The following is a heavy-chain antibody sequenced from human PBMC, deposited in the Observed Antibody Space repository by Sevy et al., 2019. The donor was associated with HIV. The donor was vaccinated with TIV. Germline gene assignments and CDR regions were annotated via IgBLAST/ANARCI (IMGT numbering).Heavy chain of an antibody. CDR2: FDPEDGET. D-gene: IGHD3-22*01. J-gene: IGHJ3*02. CDR3: ATSPDYYDSSREAFDI. Sequence: ASVKVSCKVSGYTHTELSIHWVRQATGKGLEWMGGFDPEDGETIYAQKFQGRVNMTEDTSTEKAYMELRSLRSEDTAVYYCATSPDYYDSSREAFDIWGQGTMVTVSS. CDR1: GYTHTELS. V-gene: IGHV1-24*01.